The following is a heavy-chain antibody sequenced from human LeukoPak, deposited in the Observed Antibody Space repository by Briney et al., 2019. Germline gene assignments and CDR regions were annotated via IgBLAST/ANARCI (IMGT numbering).Heavy chain of an antibody. CDR2: ISSSSSYI. D-gene: IGHD4-17*01. V-gene: IGHV3-21*01. CDR3: ARVTTVTTSHYYYGMDV. CDR1: GFTFSSYS. Sequence: GGSLRLSCAASGFTFSSYSMNWVRQAPGKGLEWVSSISSSSSYIYYADSVKGRFTISRDNAKNSLYLQMNSLRAEDTAVYYCARVTTVTTSHYYYGMDVWGQGTTVTVSS. J-gene: IGHJ6*02.